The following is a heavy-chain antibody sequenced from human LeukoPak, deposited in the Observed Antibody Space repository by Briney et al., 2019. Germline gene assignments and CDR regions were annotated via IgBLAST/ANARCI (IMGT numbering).Heavy chain of an antibody. CDR3: AKDIGSSWPAEYFQH. CDR2: TSWNSGSI. D-gene: IGHD6-13*01. V-gene: IGHV3-9*01. J-gene: IGHJ1*01. CDR1: GFTFSSYA. Sequence: GGSLRLSCAASGFTFSSYAMSWVRQAPGKGLEWVSGTSWNSGSIGYADSVKGRFTISRDNAKNSLYLQMNSLRAEDTALYYCAKDIGSSWPAEYFQHWGQGTLVTVSS.